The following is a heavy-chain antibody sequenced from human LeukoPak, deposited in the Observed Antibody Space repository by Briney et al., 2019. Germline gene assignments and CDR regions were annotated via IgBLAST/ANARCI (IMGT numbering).Heavy chain of an antibody. D-gene: IGHD6-13*01. Sequence: GGSLRLSCAASGFTFTNYAMSWVRQAPGKGLQWVSSLTYSDGRTNYADSVKGRFTISRDNSKNTLYLQMNSLRVEDTAVCYCAKDEGYSSSWVDYWGQGTLVTVSS. V-gene: IGHV3-23*01. CDR3: AKDEGYSSSWVDY. CDR1: GFTFTNYA. CDR2: LTYSDGRT. J-gene: IGHJ4*02.